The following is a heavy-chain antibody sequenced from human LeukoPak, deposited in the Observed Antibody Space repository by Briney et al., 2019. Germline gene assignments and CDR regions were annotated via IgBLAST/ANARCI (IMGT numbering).Heavy chain of an antibody. D-gene: IGHD3-10*01. CDR1: GGSISSSSYY. V-gene: IGHV4-39*01. Sequence: SETLSLTCTVSGGSISSSSYYWGWIRQPPGKGLEWIGSIYYSGSTYYNPSLKSRVTISVDTSKNQFSLKLSSVTAADTAVYYCARTGILTYYYGSGRPIGAFDIWGQGTMVTVSS. J-gene: IGHJ3*02. CDR3: ARTGILTYYYGSGRPIGAFDI. CDR2: IYYSGST.